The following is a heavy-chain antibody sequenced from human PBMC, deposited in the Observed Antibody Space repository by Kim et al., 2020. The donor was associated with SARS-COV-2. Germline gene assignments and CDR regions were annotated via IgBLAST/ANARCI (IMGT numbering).Heavy chain of an antibody. J-gene: IGHJ4*02. D-gene: IGHD6-13*01. CDR3: THSSSWYARIDN. CDR2: IGHSGHHI. V-gene: IGHV3-21*06. CDR1: GFTFSEYN. Sequence: GGSLRLSCAASGFTFSEYNMNWVRQAPGKGLEWVSSIGHSGHHIYYADSVKGRFTITRDNAGSSLFLQMNSLTVEDTAVYYCTHSSSWYARIDNWGQGTL.